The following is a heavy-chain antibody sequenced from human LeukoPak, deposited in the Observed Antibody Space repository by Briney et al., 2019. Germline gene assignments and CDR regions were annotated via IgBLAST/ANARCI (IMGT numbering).Heavy chain of an antibody. CDR1: GYSFPEYW. V-gene: IGHV5-51*01. CDR2: IYPGDSDT. D-gene: IGHD3-10*01. Sequence: PGESLKISCKASGYSFPEYWIGWVRQMPGKGLEWMGIIYPGDSDTRYRPSFQGQVTISADKSISTAYLQWNSLKASDTAMYYCARSDQLRWFGDPRRPYYYGMDVWGQGTTVTVSS. CDR3: ARSDQLRWFGDPRRPYYYGMDV. J-gene: IGHJ6*02.